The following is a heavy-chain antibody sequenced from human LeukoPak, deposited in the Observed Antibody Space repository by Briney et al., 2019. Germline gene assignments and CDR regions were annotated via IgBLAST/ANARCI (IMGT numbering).Heavy chain of an antibody. V-gene: IGHV3-21*01. CDR3: TRDLPATISLGDDY. Sequence: GGSLRLSCAASGFTISSYWMNWVRQAPGKGLEWVSSISFDSGDETLYADSVKGRFTISRDNTKNSMFLQMDSLTVEDTALYFCTRDLPATISLGDDYWGPGTPVTVSS. J-gene: IGHJ4*02. D-gene: IGHD5-12*01. CDR2: ISFDSGDET. CDR1: GFTISSYW.